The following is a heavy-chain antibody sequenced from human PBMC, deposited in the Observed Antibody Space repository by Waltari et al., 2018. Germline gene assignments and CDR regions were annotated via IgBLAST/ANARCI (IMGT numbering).Heavy chain of an antibody. V-gene: IGHV1-24*01. CDR1: GYTLTELS. CDR3: ATVGAVERYQLLSYYFDY. D-gene: IGHD2-2*01. J-gene: IGHJ4*02. CDR2: FDPEDGET. Sequence: QVQLVQSGAEVKKPGASVKVSCKVSGYTLTELSMHWVRQAPGKGLEWMGGFDPEDGETSYEQKFQGRVTMTEDTSTDTAYMELSSLRSEDTAVYYCATVGAVERYQLLSYYFDYWGQGTLVTVSS.